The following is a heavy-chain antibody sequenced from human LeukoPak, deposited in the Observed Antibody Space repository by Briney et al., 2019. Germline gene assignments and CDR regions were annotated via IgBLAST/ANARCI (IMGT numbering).Heavy chain of an antibody. Sequence: GGSLRLSCAASGFTFSSYGMHWVRQAPGKGLEWVAVISYDGSNKYYADSVKGRFTIFRDNSKNTLYLQMNSLRAEDTAVYYCAKDLDSPWGQGTLVTVSS. D-gene: IGHD3-9*01. CDR1: GFTFSSYG. V-gene: IGHV3-30*18. CDR2: ISYDGSNK. CDR3: AKDLDSP. J-gene: IGHJ5*02.